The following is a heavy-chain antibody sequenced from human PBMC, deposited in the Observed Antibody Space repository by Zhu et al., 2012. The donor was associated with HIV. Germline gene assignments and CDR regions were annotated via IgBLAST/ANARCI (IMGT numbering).Heavy chain of an antibody. CDR3: ARRTTAVSWFDP. CDR2: IYHSGST. CDR1: SGSISSSHW. D-gene: IGHD4-23*01. V-gene: IGHV4-4*02. J-gene: IGHJ5*02. Sequence: QVQLQESGPGLVKPSGTLSLTCAVSSGSISSSHWWRWVRQPPGKGLERIGEIYHSGSTSYNPSLKSRVTISVDKSKNQFSLRLSSVTAADTAVYYCARRTTAVSWFDPWGQGTLVTVSS.